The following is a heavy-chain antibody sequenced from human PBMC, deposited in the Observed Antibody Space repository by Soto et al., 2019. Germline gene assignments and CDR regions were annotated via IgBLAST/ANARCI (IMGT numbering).Heavy chain of an antibody. V-gene: IGHV3-23*01. Sequence: EVQLLESGGGLVQPGGSLRLSCAAAGNTCSKYAMTRVREAPGKGLEWVSAISGSGAGTYYTDSVKGRFTISRDNSKNTLYLQMNSLRADDTAVYYCAKDPNGDYVGAFDSWGQGTLVTVSS. J-gene: IGHJ4*02. CDR2: ISGSGAGT. D-gene: IGHD4-17*01. CDR3: AKDPNGDYVGAFDS. CDR1: GNTCSKYA.